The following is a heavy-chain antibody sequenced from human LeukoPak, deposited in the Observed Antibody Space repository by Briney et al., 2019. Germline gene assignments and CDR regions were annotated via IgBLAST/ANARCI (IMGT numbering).Heavy chain of an antibody. CDR3: ANTIWNDERAFGY. D-gene: IGHD1-1*01. Sequence: GGSLRLSCAACGLTFSSYGMHWVRQAPGKGLEWVAFIRYDGSNKYYGDFVEGRFTISRDNSKSTLYLQMSSLRAEDTAVYYCANTIWNDERAFGYWGQGTLVTVSS. CDR2: IRYDGSNK. J-gene: IGHJ4*02. CDR1: GLTFSSYG. V-gene: IGHV3-30*02.